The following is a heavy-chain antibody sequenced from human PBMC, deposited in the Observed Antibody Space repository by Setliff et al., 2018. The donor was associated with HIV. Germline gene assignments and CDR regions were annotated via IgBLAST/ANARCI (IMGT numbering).Heavy chain of an antibody. CDR2: IYNSEST. CDR3: ARRTFGSGRIDP. CDR1: GDSIGTYY. D-gene: IGHD3-16*01. J-gene: IGHJ5*02. V-gene: IGHV4-59*08. Sequence: SETLSLTCTVSGDSIGTYYWSWIRQPPGKGLEWIGHIYNSESTKYNPSLKSRVTISVDTSKNHFSLRLSSVTAADTAVYYCARRTFGSGRIDPWGQGTLVTVSS.